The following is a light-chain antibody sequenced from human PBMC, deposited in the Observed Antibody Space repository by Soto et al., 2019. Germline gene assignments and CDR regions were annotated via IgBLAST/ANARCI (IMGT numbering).Light chain of an antibody. V-gene: IGKV3-20*01. CDR3: HQYGTTPRS. CDR2: GAL. Sequence: EIVLTQSPGALSLSPGEGATLSCRASQRISNNWLAWYQQIPGQAPRLLIYGALNRAAGIPDRFSGSGSGTDFTLAIIGLEAEDFAVYYCHQYGTTPRSVGQGTKVEVK. CDR1: QRISNNW. J-gene: IGKJ2*03.